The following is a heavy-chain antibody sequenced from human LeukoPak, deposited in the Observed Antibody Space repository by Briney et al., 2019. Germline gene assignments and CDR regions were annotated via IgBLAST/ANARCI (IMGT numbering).Heavy chain of an antibody. D-gene: IGHD2-15*01. CDR2: INHSGST. V-gene: IGHV4-34*01. Sequence: TSETLSLTCAVYGGSFSGYYWSWIRQPPGKGLEWIGEINHSGSTNYNPSLKSRVTISVDTSKNQFSLKLSSVTAADTAVYYCARGYGRVSSTGVVWFDPWGQGTLVTVSS. CDR1: GGSFSGYY. CDR3: ARGYGRVSSTGVVWFDP. J-gene: IGHJ5*02.